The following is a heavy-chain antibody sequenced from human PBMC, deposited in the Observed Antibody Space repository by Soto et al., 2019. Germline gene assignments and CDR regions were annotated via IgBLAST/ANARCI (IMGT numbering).Heavy chain of an antibody. V-gene: IGHV3-48*02. Sequence: EVQLVESGGGLVQPGGSLRLSCAASGFTFSSYSMNWVRQAPGKGLEWVSYISSSGSTTFYADSVKGRFTVSRDNAKNSLYLKMNSLRDEDTAVYYCARAVVTAIVDYFDYWGQGTLVTVSS. CDR1: GFTFSSYS. CDR3: ARAVVTAIVDYFDY. D-gene: IGHD2-21*02. CDR2: ISSSGSTT. J-gene: IGHJ4*02.